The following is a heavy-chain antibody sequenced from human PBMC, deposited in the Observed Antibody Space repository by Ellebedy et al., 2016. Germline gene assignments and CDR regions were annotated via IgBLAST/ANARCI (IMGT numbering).Heavy chain of an antibody. CDR3: AGIYTALGYCSGGSCYQPRRFDP. J-gene: IGHJ5*02. V-gene: IGHV4-34*01. D-gene: IGHD2-15*01. CDR2: INHSGST. CDR1: GGSFSGYY. Sequence: SETLSLTXAVYGGSFSGYYWSWIRQPPGKGLEWIGEINHSGSTNYNPSLKSRVTISVDTSKNQFSLKLSSVTAADTAVYYCAGIYTALGYCSGGSCYQPRRFDPWGQGTLVTVSS.